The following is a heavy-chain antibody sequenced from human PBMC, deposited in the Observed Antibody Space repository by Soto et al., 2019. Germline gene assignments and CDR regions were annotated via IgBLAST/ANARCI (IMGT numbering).Heavy chain of an antibody. CDR2: INPNSGGT. CDR3: ARDVDYYDSSGYYSGWFDP. J-gene: IGHJ5*02. V-gene: IGHV1-2*04. Sequence: QVQLVQSGAEVKKPGASVKVSCKASGYTFTGYYMHWVRQAPGQGLEWMGWINPNSGGTNYAQKFQGWVTMTRDTSISTAYMELSRLRSDDTAVYYCARDVDYYDSSGYYSGWFDPWGQGTLVTVSS. CDR1: GYTFTGYY. D-gene: IGHD3-22*01.